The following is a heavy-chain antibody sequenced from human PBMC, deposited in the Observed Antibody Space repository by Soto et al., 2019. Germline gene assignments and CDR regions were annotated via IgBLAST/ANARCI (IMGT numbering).Heavy chain of an antibody. J-gene: IGHJ5*02. CDR2: VSYDGTYK. CDR1: GLTFSSYA. CDR3: AREGHYSNSSGDYYGNWFDP. D-gene: IGHD3-22*01. V-gene: IGHV3-30*04. Sequence: GWSLRLSCETSGLTFSSYALHWVRQAPGKXLKWVAVVSYDGTYKYYADSVKGRFTISRDNSRNTLYLQMNSLTVEDTAVYYCAREGHYSNSSGDYYGNWFDPWGQGTRVTVSS.